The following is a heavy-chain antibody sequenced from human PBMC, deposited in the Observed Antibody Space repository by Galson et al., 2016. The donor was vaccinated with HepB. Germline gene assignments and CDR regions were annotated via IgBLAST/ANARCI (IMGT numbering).Heavy chain of an antibody. Sequence: SETLSLTCGVYGASLSGYYWSWIRQAPGRGLEWIGEINQRGDTNYNPSLKSRVTISIDTSKNQFSLQLTSVTAADTAVYYCAGGGGAYANSWRGDWGQGTLVTVSS. D-gene: IGHD6-13*01. CDR2: INQRGDT. CDR1: GASLSGYY. V-gene: IGHV4-34*01. J-gene: IGHJ4*02. CDR3: AGGGGAYANSWRGD.